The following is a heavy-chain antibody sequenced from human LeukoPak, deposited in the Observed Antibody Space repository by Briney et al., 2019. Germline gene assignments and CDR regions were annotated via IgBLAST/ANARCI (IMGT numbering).Heavy chain of an antibody. J-gene: IGHJ4*02. CDR3: AKQSYARSLGE. CDR2: TNSGGTST. V-gene: IGHV3-23*01. CDR1: GFPLSDFS. Sequence: GGSLRLSCATSGFPLSDFSMSWVRQAPGKGLGWISTTNSGGTSTYYAESVKGRFTISRDNSKNTLYLQMSSLRVEDTAVYYCAKQSYARSLGEGGPGTLVSVSS. D-gene: IGHD2-8*01.